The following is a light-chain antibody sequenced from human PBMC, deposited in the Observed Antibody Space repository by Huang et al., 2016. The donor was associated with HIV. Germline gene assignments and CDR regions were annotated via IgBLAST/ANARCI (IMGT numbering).Light chain of an antibody. CDR3: MESLHSAT. V-gene: IGKV2D-29*02. Sequence: DIVMTQSPLSLSVTPGQPASISCKSSESLLHTDGKTYLYWYLQKPGQSPQLLIDEVSNRFCGVPDRISGSGSGTNFTLKISRVEAEDVGVYYCMESLHSATFGQGTKVEIK. J-gene: IGKJ1*01. CDR2: EVS. CDR1: ESLLHTDGKTY.